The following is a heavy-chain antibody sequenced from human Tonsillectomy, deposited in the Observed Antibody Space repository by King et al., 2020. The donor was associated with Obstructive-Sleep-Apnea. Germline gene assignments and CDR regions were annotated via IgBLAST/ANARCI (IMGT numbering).Heavy chain of an antibody. CDR1: GYSISSGFY. D-gene: IGHD2-15*01. CDR2: IYHSGST. J-gene: IGHJ4*02. Sequence: VQLQESGPGLVKPSETLSLTCTVSGYSISSGFYWGWIRQPPGKGREWIGSIYHSGSTYYNPSLRSRVTMSVDTSNNQFSLKLRSVTAADTAVYYCARAPNSGGGSCYFDYWGQGTLVAVSS. CDR3: ARAPNSGGGSCYFDY. V-gene: IGHV4-38-2*02.